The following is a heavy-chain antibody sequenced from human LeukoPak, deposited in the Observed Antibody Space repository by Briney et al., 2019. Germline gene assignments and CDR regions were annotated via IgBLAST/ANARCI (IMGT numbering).Heavy chain of an antibody. V-gene: IGHV3-23*01. CDR3: AKVPRRITIFGVSSQSDY. J-gene: IGHJ4*02. CDR1: GFTFSSYA. D-gene: IGHD3-3*01. CDR2: ISGSGGST. Sequence: SGGSLRLSCAASGFTFSSYAMSWVRQAPGKGLEWVSAISGSGGSTYYADSVKGRFTISRDNSKNTLYLQMNSLRAEDTAVYYCAKVPRRITIFGVSSQSDYRGQGTLVTVSS.